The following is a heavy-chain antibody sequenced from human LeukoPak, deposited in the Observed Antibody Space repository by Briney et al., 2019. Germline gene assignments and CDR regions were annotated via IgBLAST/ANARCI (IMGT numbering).Heavy chain of an antibody. V-gene: IGHV1-69*13. Sequence: SVKVSCKASGGTFSSYAISWVRQAPGQGLEWMGGIIPIFGTTNYAQKLQGRVTITADESTSTAYMELSSLRSEDTAVYYCASRTYTYDSSGYYRRNYYFDYWGQGTLVTVSS. D-gene: IGHD3-22*01. CDR1: GGTFSSYA. CDR3: ASRTYTYDSSGYYRRNYYFDY. J-gene: IGHJ4*02. CDR2: IIPIFGTT.